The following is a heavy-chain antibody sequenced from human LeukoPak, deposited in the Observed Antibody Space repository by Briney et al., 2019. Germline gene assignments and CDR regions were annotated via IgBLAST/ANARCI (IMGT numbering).Heavy chain of an antibody. J-gene: IGHJ4*02. CDR3: ARGKYDSGGYYLDY. CDR1: GESFSGYY. D-gene: IGHD3-22*01. CDR2: INHSGSI. Sequence: SETLSLTCAVYGESFSGYYWSSIRQPPGKGLTWIGEINHSGSINYNPSLKSRVTISLDTSKGQFSLKLGSVTAADTAVYSCARGKYDSGGYYLDYWGQGTLVTVSS. V-gene: IGHV4-34*01.